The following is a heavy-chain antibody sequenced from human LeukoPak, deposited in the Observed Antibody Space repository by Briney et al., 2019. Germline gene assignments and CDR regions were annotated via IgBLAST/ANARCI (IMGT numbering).Heavy chain of an antibody. CDR2: IYHSGST. D-gene: IGHD2-21*01. Sequence: PSETLSLTCTVSGGSISSGGYYWSWIRQPPGKGLEWIGYIYHSGSTYYNPSLKSRVTISVDTSKNQFSLKLSSVTAADTAVYYCAREKGIVVVNWYFDLWGRGTLVTVSS. J-gene: IGHJ2*01. V-gene: IGHV4-30-2*01. CDR3: AREKGIVVVNWYFDL. CDR1: GGSISSGGYY.